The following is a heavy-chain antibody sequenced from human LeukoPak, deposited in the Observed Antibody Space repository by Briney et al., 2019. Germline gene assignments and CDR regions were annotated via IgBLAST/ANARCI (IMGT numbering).Heavy chain of an antibody. Sequence: SQTLSLTCAVSGAAISSGGSYWAWIRQVPGGGLDWIGSLYYGGTTYYNPSLQSRANVSVDASRNELSLHLTSVAAADTGIYYCARSSGPVINGVCYVFDFWGQGTRITVSS. V-gene: IGHV4-31*11. CDR3: ARSSGPVINGVCYVFDF. CDR2: LYYGGTT. J-gene: IGHJ4*02. D-gene: IGHD2-8*01. CDR1: GAAISSGGSY.